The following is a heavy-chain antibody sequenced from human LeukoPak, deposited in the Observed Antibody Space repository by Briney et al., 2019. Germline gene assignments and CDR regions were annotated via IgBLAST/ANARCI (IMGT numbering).Heavy chain of an antibody. Sequence: KTSETLSLTCTVSGVYITNGLYFWNWIRQPAGKGLEWIGRIYSNGDTNYNPSLKSRVTISVDTSKNQFSLKLSSVTAADTAVYYCASGGGALYGSGSYSWFDPWGQGTLVTVSS. D-gene: IGHD3-10*01. CDR1: GVYITNGLYF. J-gene: IGHJ5*02. CDR2: IYSNGDT. CDR3: ASGGGALYGSGSYSWFDP. V-gene: IGHV4-61*02.